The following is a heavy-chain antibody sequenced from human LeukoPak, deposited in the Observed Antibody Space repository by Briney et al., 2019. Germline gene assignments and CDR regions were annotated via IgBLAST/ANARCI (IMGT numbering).Heavy chain of an antibody. D-gene: IGHD3-3*01. Sequence: SVKVSCKASGGTFSSYAISWVRQAPGQGLEWMGRIIPILGIANYAQKFQGRVTITADKSTSTAYMELSSLRSEDTAVYYCASSLDFWSGYYTGDYWGQGTLVTVSS. CDR3: ASSLDFWSGYYTGDY. CDR2: IIPILGIA. J-gene: IGHJ4*02. V-gene: IGHV1-69*04. CDR1: GGTFSSYA.